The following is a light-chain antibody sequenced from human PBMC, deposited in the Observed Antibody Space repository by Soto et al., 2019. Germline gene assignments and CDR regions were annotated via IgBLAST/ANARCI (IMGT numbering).Light chain of an antibody. CDR1: QSVSSN. CDR3: HQYGSSPPT. V-gene: IGKV3-20*01. J-gene: IGKJ1*01. CDR2: GAS. Sequence: EIVLTQSPGTLSLSPGERATLSCRASQSVSSNLAWYQQKPGQAPRLLMSGASNRATGIPDGFTGSGSGTDFTLTISRLEPEDFAVYYCHQYGSSPPTFGQGTKVDIK.